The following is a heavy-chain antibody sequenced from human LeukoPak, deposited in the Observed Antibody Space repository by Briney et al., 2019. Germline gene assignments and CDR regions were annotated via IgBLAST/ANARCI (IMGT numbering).Heavy chain of an antibody. D-gene: IGHD6-13*01. CDR2: IYYSGST. CDR1: GGSISSYY. J-gene: IGHJ4*02. Sequence: SETLSLTCTVSGGSISSYYWSWIRQPPGKGLEWIGYIYYSGSTNYNPSLKSRVTISVDTSKNQFSLKLSSVTAADTAVYYCARLGGTASSSSSLDYWGQGTLVTVSS. CDR3: ARLGGTASSSSSLDY. V-gene: IGHV4-59*08.